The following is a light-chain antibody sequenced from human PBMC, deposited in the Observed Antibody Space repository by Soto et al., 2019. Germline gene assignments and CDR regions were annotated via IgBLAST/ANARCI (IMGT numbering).Light chain of an antibody. Sequence: QLVLTQPPSASGTPGQRVTISCSGSSSNIGSNSVTWYQQFPGAAPKVLIFGNNQRPSGVPDRLSGSKSGTSASLAISALRSEDEADYYCAAWDDSLSGCVFGGGTKLTVL. V-gene: IGLV1-44*01. J-gene: IGLJ3*02. CDR2: GNN. CDR3: AAWDDSLSGCV. CDR1: SSNIGSNS.